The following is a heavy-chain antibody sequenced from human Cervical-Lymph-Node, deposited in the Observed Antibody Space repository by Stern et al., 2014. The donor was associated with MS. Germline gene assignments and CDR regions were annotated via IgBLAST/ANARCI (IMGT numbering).Heavy chain of an antibody. CDR2: IYLYGDE. D-gene: IGHD3-22*01. J-gene: IGHJ4*02. CDR1: GFSLSTSGGG. CDR3: ARRPSSXSFDY. Sequence: QVTLKETGPTLVKPTETLTLTCTFSGFSLSTSGGGVGWIRQPPGQALEGLALIYLYGDERYRPTMKNMLSITQNTSINQNGLKMTSMDPVDTATYYCARRPSSXSFDYWGQXXLVTVSS. V-gene: IGHV2-5*01.